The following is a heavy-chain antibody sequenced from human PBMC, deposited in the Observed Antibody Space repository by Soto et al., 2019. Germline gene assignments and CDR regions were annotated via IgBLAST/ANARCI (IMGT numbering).Heavy chain of an antibody. D-gene: IGHD3-3*01. Sequence: EVQLLESGGDFKQPGGSLRLSCEGSGFNFSNYALNWVRQAPGKRLEWVSVISGNSGTTYYAASVKGRFTISRDNSKKTLDQHMNSLRADDTAVYYCAKGRAITVFGVITPFDSCGQGTLVNVSP. CDR1: GFNFSNYA. CDR3: AKGRAITVFGVITPFDS. CDR2: ISGNSGTT. J-gene: IGHJ4*02. V-gene: IGHV3-23*01.